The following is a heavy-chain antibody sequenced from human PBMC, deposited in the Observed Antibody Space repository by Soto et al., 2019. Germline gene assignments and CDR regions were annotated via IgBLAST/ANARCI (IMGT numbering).Heavy chain of an antibody. Sequence: QVQLVESGGGVVQPGRSLRLSCAGSGLTFSDYGIFWVRQAPGKGLEWVSLITYDGEYKDYVDSVKGRFTISRDNSKNTVYLQVSSLRVEDTAVYYCAKDRRRYSDLGTDYGLDVWGQGTTV. V-gene: IGHV3-30*18. CDR3: AKDRRRYSDLGTDYGLDV. CDR2: ITYDGEYK. CDR1: GLTFSDYG. D-gene: IGHD2-21*01. J-gene: IGHJ6*02.